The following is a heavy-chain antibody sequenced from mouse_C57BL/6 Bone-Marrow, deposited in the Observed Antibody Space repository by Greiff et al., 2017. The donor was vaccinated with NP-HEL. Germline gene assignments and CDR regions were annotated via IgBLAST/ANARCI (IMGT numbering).Heavy chain of an antibody. D-gene: IGHD1-1*01. Sequence: EVQLVESGGGLVKPGGSLKLSCAASGFTFSDYGMHWVRQAPEKGLEWVAYISSGSSTIYYADTVKGRFTISRDNAKNTLFLQMTSLRSEDTAMYYCARLDYGSSYEYFDVWGTGTTVTVSS. J-gene: IGHJ1*03. V-gene: IGHV5-17*01. CDR3: ARLDYGSSYEYFDV. CDR1: GFTFSDYG. CDR2: ISSGSSTI.